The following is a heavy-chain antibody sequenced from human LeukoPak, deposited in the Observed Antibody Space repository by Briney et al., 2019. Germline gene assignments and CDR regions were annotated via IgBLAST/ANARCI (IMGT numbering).Heavy chain of an antibody. CDR1: GFTFSNYA. Sequence: GGSLRLSCAASGFTFSNYAMRWVRQAPGKGLEWVSGISGSGDSTYYADSVKGRFTVSRDDSKNTLYLQMNSLRGDDTAVYYCAKDGTSYYYIYYWGQGTLVTVSS. J-gene: IGHJ4*02. CDR3: AKDGTSYYYIYY. CDR2: ISGSGDST. D-gene: IGHD2/OR15-2a*01. V-gene: IGHV3-23*01.